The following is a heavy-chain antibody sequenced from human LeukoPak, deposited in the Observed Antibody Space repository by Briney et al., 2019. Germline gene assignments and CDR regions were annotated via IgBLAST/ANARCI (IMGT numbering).Heavy chain of an antibody. D-gene: IGHD2-21*02. CDR3: ARDGFLGPVTAYLDY. CDR1: GFTFSSYA. V-gene: IGHV3-23*01. J-gene: IGHJ4*02. Sequence: GGSLRLSCAASGFTFSSYAMSWVRQAPGKGLEWVSAISGGGGSTYYADSVKGRFTISRDNARNTLYLQMNSLRAEDTAVYYCARDGFLGPVTAYLDYWGQGTPVTVSS. CDR2: ISGGGGST.